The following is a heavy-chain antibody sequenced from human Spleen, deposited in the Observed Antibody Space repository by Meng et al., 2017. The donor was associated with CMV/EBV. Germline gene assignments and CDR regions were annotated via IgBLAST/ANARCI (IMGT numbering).Heavy chain of an antibody. CDR3: AHSTPYYDASGWAHEAFDI. CDR1: GYNFTGYY. CDR2: IIPIFGPP. V-gene: IGHV1-69*05. Sequence: SVKVSCKASGYNFTGYYMHWVRQAPGQGLEWMGGIIPIFGPPKYAQKFQGRATITTDEFTSTEYMELSSLRSEDTAVYYCAHSTPYYDASGWAHEAFDIWGQGTMVTVSS. J-gene: IGHJ3*02. D-gene: IGHD3-22*01.